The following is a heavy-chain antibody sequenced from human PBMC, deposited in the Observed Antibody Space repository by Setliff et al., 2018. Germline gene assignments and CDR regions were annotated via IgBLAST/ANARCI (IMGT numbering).Heavy chain of an antibody. CDR2: TYSDGRT. J-gene: IGHJ4*02. V-gene: IGHV3-53*01. CDR3: AKRKGIAALDY. D-gene: IGHD2-15*01. Sequence: PGGSLRLSCEVSGFIVSNNEMSWVRQAPGKGLEWVSVTYSDGRTNYADSVKGRFTISRDNSKNTIDLQVNSLRAEDTAVYYCAKRKGIAALDYWGQGTLVTVSS. CDR1: GFIVSNNE.